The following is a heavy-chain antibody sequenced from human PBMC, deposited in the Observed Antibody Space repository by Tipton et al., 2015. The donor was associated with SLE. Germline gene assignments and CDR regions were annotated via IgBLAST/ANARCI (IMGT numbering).Heavy chain of an antibody. CDR1: GGSFSGYY. V-gene: IGHV4-34*01. D-gene: IGHD2-21*01. CDR3: ARDPSPYCGGDCYPRTPYYFDY. J-gene: IGHJ4*02. CDR2: INHSGST. Sequence: LSCAVYGGSFSGYYWSWIRQPPGKGLEWIGEINHSGSTNYNPSLKSRVTISVDTSKNQFSLKLSSVTAADTAVYYCARDPSPYCGGDCYPRTPYYFDYWGQGTLVTVSS.